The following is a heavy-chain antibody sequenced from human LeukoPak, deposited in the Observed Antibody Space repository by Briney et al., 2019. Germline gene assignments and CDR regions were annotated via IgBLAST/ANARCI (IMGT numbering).Heavy chain of an antibody. Sequence: GGSLRLSCAASGFPFSSYGMHWVRQAPGKGLEWVAVVSHDGSNEYFVDSVKGRFTISRDNSKNTLYLQMNSLRAEDTAVYYCARDYNYGGNYYFNYWGQGTLVTVSS. CDR3: ARDYNYGGNYYFNY. CDR1: GFPFSSYG. CDR2: VSHDGSNE. J-gene: IGHJ4*02. D-gene: IGHD4-23*01. V-gene: IGHV3-30*03.